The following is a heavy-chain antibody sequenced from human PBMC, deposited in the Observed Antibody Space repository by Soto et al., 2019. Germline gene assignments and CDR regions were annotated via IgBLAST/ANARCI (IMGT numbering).Heavy chain of an antibody. CDR3: ARGDQWWVSISDYTSGLAV. V-gene: IGHV1-2*02. CDR2: INPNSGDT. D-gene: IGHD2-15*01. CDR1: GYTFSGFY. J-gene: IGHJ6*02. Sequence: QVQLVQSGPEVKKPGASVKVSCKASGYTFSGFYIHWVRHAPGQGLQWVGWINPNSGDTKYAQRFHGRVTMTRDTSVNTASMELTIMISDDTAVYYCARGDQWWVSISDYTSGLAVWGQGNTVTVS.